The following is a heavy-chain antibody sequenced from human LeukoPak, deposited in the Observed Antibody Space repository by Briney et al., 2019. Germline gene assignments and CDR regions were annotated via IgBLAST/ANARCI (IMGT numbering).Heavy chain of an antibody. CDR1: GGSFSGYY. D-gene: IGHD3-22*01. CDR3: ARDIVVAPDAFDI. V-gene: IGHV4-34*01. J-gene: IGHJ3*02. Sequence: SETLSLTCAVYGGSFSGYYWSWIRQPPGKGLEWIGEINHSGSTNYNPSLKSRVTISVDTSKNQFSLKLSSVTAADTAVYYCARDIVVAPDAFDIWGQGTMVTVSS. CDR2: INHSGST.